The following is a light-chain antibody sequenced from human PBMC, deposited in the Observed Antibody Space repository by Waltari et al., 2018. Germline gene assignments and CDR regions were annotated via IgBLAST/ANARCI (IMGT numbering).Light chain of an antibody. CDR3: VGWDDSLSVV. J-gene: IGLJ2*01. CDR1: SSNIGSNY. V-gene: IGLV1-47*01. Sequence: QSVLTQPPSASGTPGQRVTISCSGSSSNIGSNYVYWYQQFPGTAPKLLICRHNQRPSGVPDRFSGSKSGTSAFLAISGLRSEDEADYYCVGWDDSLSVVFGGGTKLTVL. CDR2: RHN.